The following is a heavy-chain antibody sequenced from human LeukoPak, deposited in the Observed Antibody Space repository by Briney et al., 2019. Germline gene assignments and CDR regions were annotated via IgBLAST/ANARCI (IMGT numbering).Heavy chain of an antibody. CDR3: AGDPNRSYFDH. V-gene: IGHV3-33*01. CDR1: GSTFSSYG. D-gene: IGHD1-14*01. J-gene: IGHJ4*02. CDR2: IWYDGSNK. Sequence: GGSLRLSCAASGSTFSSYGMHWVRQAPGKGLEWVAVIWYDGSNKYYADSVKGRFTISRDNSKNTLYLQMNSLRSEDTAIYYCAGDPNRSYFDHWGQGTQVTVSS.